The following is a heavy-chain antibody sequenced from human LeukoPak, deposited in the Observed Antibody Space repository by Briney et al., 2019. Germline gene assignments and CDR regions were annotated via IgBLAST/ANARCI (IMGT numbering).Heavy chain of an antibody. D-gene: IGHD3-22*01. CDR3: ARLFYDSGFSYYFDY. CDR1: GGSISSYY. CDR2: IYYSGST. V-gene: IGHV4-59*08. J-gene: IGHJ4*02. Sequence: SETLSLTCTVSGGSISSYYWSWIRQPPGKGLEWIGYIYYSGSTIYNPSLKSRVTISVDTSKNQFSLKLSSVTAADTAVYYCARLFYDSGFSYYFDYWGQGTLVTVSS.